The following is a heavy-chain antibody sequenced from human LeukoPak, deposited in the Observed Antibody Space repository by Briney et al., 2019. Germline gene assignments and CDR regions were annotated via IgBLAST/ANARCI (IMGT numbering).Heavy chain of an antibody. CDR1: GGSFSGYY. J-gene: IGHJ4*02. Sequence: SETLSLTCAVYGGSFSGYYWSWIRQPPGKGLEWIGEINHSGSTNYNLSLKSRVTISVDTSKNQFSLKLSSVTAADTAVYYCAREARSYYYDSSGTPHFDYWGQGTLVTVSS. V-gene: IGHV4-34*01. CDR3: AREARSYYYDSSGTPHFDY. D-gene: IGHD3-22*01. CDR2: INHSGST.